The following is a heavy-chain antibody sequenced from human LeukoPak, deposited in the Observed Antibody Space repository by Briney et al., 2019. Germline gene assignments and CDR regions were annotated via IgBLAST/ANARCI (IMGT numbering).Heavy chain of an antibody. CDR3: ATAAGYSSSHDAFDI. Sequence: GASVKVSCKASGGTFSSYAISWVRQAPGQGLEWMGGITPIFGTANYAQKFQGRVTMTEDTSTDTAYMELSSLRSEDTAVYYCATAAGYSSSHDAFDIWGQGTMVTVSS. J-gene: IGHJ3*02. CDR2: ITPIFGTA. V-gene: IGHV1-69*06. D-gene: IGHD6-13*01. CDR1: GGTFSSYA.